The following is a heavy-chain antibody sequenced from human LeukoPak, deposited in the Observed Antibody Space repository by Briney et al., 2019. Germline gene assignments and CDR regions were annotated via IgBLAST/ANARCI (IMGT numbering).Heavy chain of an antibody. CDR1: GFTFSSYS. CDR2: IRYDGSNK. CDR3: AKDRLGSGSYYIDY. D-gene: IGHD3-10*02. J-gene: IGHJ4*02. Sequence: GGSLRLSCAASGFTFSSYSMHWVRQAPGKGLEWVAFIRYDGSNKYYADSVKGRFTISRDNSKNTLYLQMNSLRAEDTAVYYCAKDRLGSGSYYIDYWGQGTLVTVSS. V-gene: IGHV3-30*02.